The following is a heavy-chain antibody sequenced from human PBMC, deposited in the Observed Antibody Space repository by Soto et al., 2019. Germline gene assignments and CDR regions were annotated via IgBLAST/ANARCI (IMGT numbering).Heavy chain of an antibody. CDR1: GFTFSNFA. CDR2: ISGSGDDT. Sequence: QLLESGGGFVQPGGSLRLSCVASGFTFSNFAMAWVRQAPGEGLEWVSAISGSGDDTFYADSMKGRFTISRDNSKDTLYLQINSLRAEDTAVYYCANPIPKTGTTFGFCGPGTLVTVSS. J-gene: IGHJ4*02. D-gene: IGHD1-1*01. V-gene: IGHV3-23*01. CDR3: ANPIPKTGTTFGF.